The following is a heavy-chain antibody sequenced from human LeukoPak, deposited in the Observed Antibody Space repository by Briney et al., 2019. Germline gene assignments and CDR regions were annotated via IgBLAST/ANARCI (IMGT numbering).Heavy chain of an antibody. CDR3: ARDSSHFYDTSAIDPFDI. Sequence: SETLSLTCAVYGGSFSGYYWSWFRQPPGKGLEWIGEINHSGSTNYNPSLKSRVTMSVDTSKNQFSLKLTSVTAADTAVYFCARDSSHFYDTSAIDPFDIWGQGTMVTVSS. D-gene: IGHD3-22*01. CDR2: INHSGST. V-gene: IGHV4-34*01. J-gene: IGHJ3*02. CDR1: GGSFSGYY.